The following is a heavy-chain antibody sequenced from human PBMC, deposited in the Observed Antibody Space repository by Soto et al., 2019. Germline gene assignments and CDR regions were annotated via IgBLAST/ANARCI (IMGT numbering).Heavy chain of an antibody. Sequence: KPSETLSLTCTVSGASVGSGSFYWSWIRQPPGKGLEWIGEINHSGSTNYNPSLKSRVTISVDTSKNQFSLKLSSVTAADTAVYYCARERYSYGYGGYYYYGMDVWGQGTTVTVSS. CDR3: ARERYSYGYGGYYYYGMDV. CDR2: INHSGST. D-gene: IGHD5-18*01. CDR1: GASVGSGSFY. J-gene: IGHJ6*02. V-gene: IGHV4-61*01.